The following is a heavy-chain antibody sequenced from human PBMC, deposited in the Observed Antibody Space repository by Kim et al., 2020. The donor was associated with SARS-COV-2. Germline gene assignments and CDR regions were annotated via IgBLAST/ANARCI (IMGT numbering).Heavy chain of an antibody. Sequence: YSPSLKSRVTISVDTSKNQFSLHLTSVTAADTAVYYCARQGANYYYGMDVWGQGTMVTVSS. CDR3: ARQGANYYYGMDV. V-gene: IGHV4-59*08. D-gene: IGHD3-16*01. J-gene: IGHJ6*02.